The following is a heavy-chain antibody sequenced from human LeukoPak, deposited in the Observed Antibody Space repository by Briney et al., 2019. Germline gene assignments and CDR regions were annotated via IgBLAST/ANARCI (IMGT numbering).Heavy chain of an antibody. CDR2: VYHSGAT. CDR1: GGSITSGNW. J-gene: IGHJ5*02. CDR3: ARGVPAAGAKWFDP. D-gene: IGHD6-13*01. Sequence: SGSLSLTCAVSGGSITSGNWWTWVRQPPGKGLEWIGEVYHSGATNYNPSLKTRVTISVDKSKNEFSLALTSLNAADTAVYYCARGVPAAGAKWFDPWGQGSLVTASS. V-gene: IGHV4-4*02.